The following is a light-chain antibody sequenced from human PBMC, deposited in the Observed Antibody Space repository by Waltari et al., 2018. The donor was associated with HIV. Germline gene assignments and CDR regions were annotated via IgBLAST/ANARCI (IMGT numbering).Light chain of an antibody. V-gene: IGLV2-14*01. CDR2: EVT. CDR1: NSDVGGSNY. CDR3: SSYTTTSTVV. Sequence: QSALTQPASVSGSPGQSITISCIGTNSDVGGSNYGSWYQQHPGKAPKLLIYEVTNRPSGISNRFSGSKSGNTASLTISGLQAEDEADYYCSSYTTTSTVVFGGGTKLTVL. J-gene: IGLJ2*01.